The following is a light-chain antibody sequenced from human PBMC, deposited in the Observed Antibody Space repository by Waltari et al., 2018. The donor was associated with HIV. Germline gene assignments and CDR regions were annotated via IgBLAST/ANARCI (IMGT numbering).Light chain of an antibody. V-gene: IGKV3-15*01. CDR3: QQYDNWPYT. CDR1: QSVNSQ. Sequence: EVVMTQSPATLPVSPGERVTLSCRASQSVNSQVAWYPQKAGQAPRLLIHGASSRASGIPARFSGSGSGTDFSLTISSLKSEDFAIYYCQQYDNWPYTFGQGTKLDI. J-gene: IGKJ2*01. CDR2: GAS.